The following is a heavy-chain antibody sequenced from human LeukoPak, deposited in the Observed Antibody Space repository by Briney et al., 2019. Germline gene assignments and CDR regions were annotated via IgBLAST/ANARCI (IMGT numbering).Heavy chain of an antibody. J-gene: IGHJ3*02. CDR3: AKDKLGAGATAHDPFDI. D-gene: IGHD1-26*01. Sequence: PGGSLRLSCAASGFTFSSYAMSWVRQAPGKGLEWVSVISGSGGSTYYADSVKGRFTISRDNSKNTLYLQMNSLRADDTAVYYCAKDKLGAGATAHDPFDIWGQGTMVNVSS. CDR2: ISGSGGST. V-gene: IGHV3-23*01. CDR1: GFTFSSYA.